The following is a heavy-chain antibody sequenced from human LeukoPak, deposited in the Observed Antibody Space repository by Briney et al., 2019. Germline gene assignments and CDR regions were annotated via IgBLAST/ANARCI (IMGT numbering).Heavy chain of an antibody. Sequence: GESLKISCKASGYIFTDYWIGWVRQLAGKGLEWMGIIYTGDSDTRYSPSFQGEVTISADKSISTAYLQWSSLKASDTAMYYCARLVGYYGSESAFNWFDPWGQGTLVTVSS. D-gene: IGHD3-10*01. CDR2: IYTGDSDT. V-gene: IGHV5-51*01. J-gene: IGHJ5*02. CDR3: ARLVGYYGSESAFNWFDP. CDR1: GYIFTDYW.